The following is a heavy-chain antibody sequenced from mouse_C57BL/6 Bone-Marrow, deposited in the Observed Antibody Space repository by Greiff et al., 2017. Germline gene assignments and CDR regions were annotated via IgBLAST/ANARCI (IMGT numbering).Heavy chain of an antibody. CDR1: GYTFTDYY. D-gene: IGHD1-1*01. Sequence: QVQLQQSGAELVRPGASVKLSCKASGYTFTDYYINWVKQRPGQGLEWIARIYPGSGNTYYNEKFKGKATLTAEKSSSTAYMQLSSLTSEDSAVYFCARDYYGISFWYFDVWGTGTTVTVSS. CDR2: IYPGSGNT. J-gene: IGHJ1*03. V-gene: IGHV1-76*01. CDR3: ARDYYGISFWYFDV.